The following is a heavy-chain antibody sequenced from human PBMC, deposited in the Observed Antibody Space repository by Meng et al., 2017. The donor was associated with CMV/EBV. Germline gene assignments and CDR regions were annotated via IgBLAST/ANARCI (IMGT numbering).Heavy chain of an antibody. J-gene: IGHJ4*02. CDR3: ARDYEGKLLSEIRY. V-gene: IGHV1-2*02. CDR2: INTNRGVT. CDR1: GYTFTGYD. D-gene: IGHD2-2*01. Sequence: LVDSGGGVAQAGVTVQVSCTAAGYTFTGYDMDWVRQGPGQRHEWMGWINTNRGVTKYAKKFQGRIIMTRDTYISTGYMELRRLRSDDTAVYYCARDYEGKLLSEIRYWGQGTLVTVSS.